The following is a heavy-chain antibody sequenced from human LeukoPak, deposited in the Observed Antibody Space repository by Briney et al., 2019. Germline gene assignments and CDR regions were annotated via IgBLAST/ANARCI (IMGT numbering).Heavy chain of an antibody. D-gene: IGHD3-22*01. V-gene: IGHV1-2*02. CDR2: INPNSGGT. CDR3: ARPLYPLSYYYDSSGYYSIDY. CDR1: GGTFSSYA. Sequence: ASVKVSCKASGGTFSSYAISWVRQAPGQGLEWVGWINPNSGGTNYAQKFQGRVTMTRDTSISTAYMELSRLRSDDTAVYYCARPLYPLSYYYDSSGYYSIDYWGQGTLVTVSS. J-gene: IGHJ4*02.